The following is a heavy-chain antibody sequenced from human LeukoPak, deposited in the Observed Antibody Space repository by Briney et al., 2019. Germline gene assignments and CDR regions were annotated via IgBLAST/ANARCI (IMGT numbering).Heavy chain of an antibody. CDR1: GFTFSSST. Sequence: GGSLRLSCVASGFTFSSSTMNWVRQAPGKGLEWVSSISSSSSYIYYADSVKGRFTISRDNAKNSLYLQMNSLRAEDTAVYYCARDLSGVAGYTYGRGIDYWGQGTLVTVSS. D-gene: IGHD5-18*01. J-gene: IGHJ4*02. CDR3: ARDLSGVAGYTYGRGIDY. CDR2: ISSSSSYI. V-gene: IGHV3-21*01.